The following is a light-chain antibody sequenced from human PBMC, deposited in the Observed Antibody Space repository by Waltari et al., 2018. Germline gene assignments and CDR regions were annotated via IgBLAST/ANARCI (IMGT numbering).Light chain of an antibody. CDR2: HDS. CDR1: NIERRK. Sequence: SYVLTQPPSVSVAPGTPARITCGGNNIERRKLHWYQQKAGQAPVLVIQHDSHRPSGIPDRISGSNSGNTATLTITRVEVGDEADYYCQVWDTSSAPYVFGPGTKVSVL. J-gene: IGLJ1*01. CDR3: QVWDTSSAPYV. V-gene: IGLV3-21*01.